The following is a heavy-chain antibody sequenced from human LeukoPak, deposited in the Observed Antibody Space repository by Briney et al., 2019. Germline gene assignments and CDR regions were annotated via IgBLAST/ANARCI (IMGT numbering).Heavy chain of an antibody. Sequence: SETLSLTCTVSGGSIRSSYYYWGWIRQPPGKGLEWIGSIYDSGSTYYNPSLKSRVTISVDTSKNQFSLKLNSVTAADTAVYYCARDREYYDFWSGYYTSEDYGMDVWGQGTTVTVSS. V-gene: IGHV4-39*02. D-gene: IGHD3-3*01. CDR3: ARDREYYDFWSGYYTSEDYGMDV. CDR1: GGSIRSSYYY. CDR2: IYDSGST. J-gene: IGHJ6*02.